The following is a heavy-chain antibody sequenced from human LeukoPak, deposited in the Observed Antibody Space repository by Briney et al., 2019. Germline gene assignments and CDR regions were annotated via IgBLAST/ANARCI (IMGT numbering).Heavy chain of an antibody. Sequence: PGGSLRLSCAASGFTFSSYEMNWVRQAPGKGLEWVSYISSSGSTIYYADSVKGRFTISRDNAKNSLYLQMNSLRAEDTAVYYCARDRDYGGNSGFFYYYYGMDVWGQGTTVTVSS. CDR3: ARDRDYGGNSGFFYYYYGMDV. J-gene: IGHJ6*02. CDR2: ISSSGSTI. D-gene: IGHD4-23*01. CDR1: GFTFSSYE. V-gene: IGHV3-48*03.